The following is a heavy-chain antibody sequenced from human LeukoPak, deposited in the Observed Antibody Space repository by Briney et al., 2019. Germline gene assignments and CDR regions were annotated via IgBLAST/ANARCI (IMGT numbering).Heavy chain of an antibody. CDR2: ISAYNGNT. J-gene: IGHJ6*02. Sequence: ASVKVSCKASGYTFTSYGISWVRQAPGQGLEWMGWISAYNGNTNYAQKLQGRVTMTTDTSTSTAYMELRSLRSDDTAVYYCARDHFAGGIRYFDWFLPKNYGMDVRGQGTTVTVSS. CDR1: GYTFTSYG. CDR3: ARDHFAGGIRYFDWFLPKNYGMDV. V-gene: IGHV1-18*01. D-gene: IGHD3-9*01.